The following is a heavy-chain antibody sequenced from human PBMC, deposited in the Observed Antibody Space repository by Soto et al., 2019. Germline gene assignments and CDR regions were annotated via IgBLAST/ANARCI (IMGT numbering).Heavy chain of an antibody. V-gene: IGHV3-48*01. Sequence: PGGSLRLSCVASGFTFSNYSINWVRQAPGKGLEWISYISGTTTTIYYADSVKGRFTISRDNAKNSLYLQMNSLRAEDTAVYYCARDLWCGPADPGYYYGMDVWGQGTTVTVSS. D-gene: IGHD2-21*01. CDR2: ISGTTTTI. J-gene: IGHJ6*02. CDR3: ARDLWCGPADPGYYYGMDV. CDR1: GFTFSNYS.